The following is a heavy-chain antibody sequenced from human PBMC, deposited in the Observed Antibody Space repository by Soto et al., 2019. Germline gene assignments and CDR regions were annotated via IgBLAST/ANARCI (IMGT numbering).Heavy chain of an antibody. CDR2: IDPSDSYT. CDR3: ARDIVVVPAAIAGYWFDS. J-gene: IGHJ5*01. D-gene: IGHD2-2*01. Sequence: XESLKISWKGSGYSFTSYLLIWVRQVPGKGLEWMGRIDPSDSYTNYSPSFQGHVTISADKSISTAYLQWSSLKASDTAMYYCARDIVVVPAAIAGYWFDSWGQGTLVTVSS. V-gene: IGHV5-10-1*01. CDR1: GYSFTSYL.